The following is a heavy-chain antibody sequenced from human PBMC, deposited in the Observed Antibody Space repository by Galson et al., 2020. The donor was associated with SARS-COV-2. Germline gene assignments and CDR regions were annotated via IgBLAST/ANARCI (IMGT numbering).Heavy chain of an antibody. V-gene: IGHV1-46*01. J-gene: IGHJ4*02. D-gene: IGHD3-10*01. CDR3: ARTYIRSAGSYNLIGF. Sequence: ASVKVSCKASGFTFTSYYIHWVRQAPGRGLEWMGMVHPSDGSTTYALNFQGRVTMTSDTSTSTVYMELSSLKFEDTALYYCARTYIRSAGSYNLIGFWGQGSQVIVSS. CDR1: GFTFTSYY. CDR2: VHPSDGST.